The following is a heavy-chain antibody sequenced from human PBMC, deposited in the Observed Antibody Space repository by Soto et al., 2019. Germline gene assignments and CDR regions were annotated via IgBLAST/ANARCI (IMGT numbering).Heavy chain of an antibody. CDR1: VFTFITYW. D-gene: IGHD6-25*01. Sequence: GWSLRLSCAASVFTFITYWMHWVRQAPGKGLVWVSLINTDGSTTTYADSVKGRFTISRDNAKNTLYLQMNSLRAEDTAVYYCAGPGIAAAVYWGQGTQVTVSS. J-gene: IGHJ4*02. CDR2: INTDGSTT. V-gene: IGHV3-74*01. CDR3: AGPGIAAAVY.